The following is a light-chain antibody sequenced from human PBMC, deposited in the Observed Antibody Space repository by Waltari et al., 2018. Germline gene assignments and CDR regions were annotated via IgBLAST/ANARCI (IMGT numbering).Light chain of an antibody. CDR3: CSYAGSYTLV. V-gene: IGLV2-11*01. J-gene: IGLJ2*01. Sequence: QSALTQPRSVSGSPGQSVPTSCTATSSDVCGYTFVSWYQQHPGKAPKLMIYDVSKRPSGVPDRFSGSKSGNTASLTISGLQAEDEADYYCCSYAGSYTLVFGGGTKLTVL. CDR2: DVS. CDR1: SSDVCGYTF.